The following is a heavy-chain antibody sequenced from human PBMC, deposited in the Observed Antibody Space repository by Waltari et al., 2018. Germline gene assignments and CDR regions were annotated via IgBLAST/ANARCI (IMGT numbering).Heavy chain of an antibody. D-gene: IGHD3-10*01. CDR3: VRLSSGDIHI. Sequence: QLQLQESGAGLVKPAETMSLTCTVSTASSNSTHYYGGWGRQPPGNGLGGIGNIYYNGVTYYTPSLKSRVTMSIDTSKNQFSLKVTSMTAADTAVYYCVRLSSGDIHIWGQGTLVTVSS. CDR1: TASSNSTHYY. V-gene: IGHV4-39*01. CDR2: IYYNGVT. J-gene: IGHJ4*02.